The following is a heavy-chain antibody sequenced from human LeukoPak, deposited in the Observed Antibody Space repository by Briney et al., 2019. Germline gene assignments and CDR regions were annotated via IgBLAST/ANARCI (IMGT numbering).Heavy chain of an antibody. V-gene: IGHV3-23*01. CDR3: AKGIPAAIGKFDY. Sequence: SGGSLRLSCAASGFTFSSYAMSWVRQAPGKGLEWVSAISGSGGSTYYADSVKGRFTISRDNSKNTLYLQMNSLRAEDTAVYYCAKGIPAAIGKFDYWGQRTLVTVSS. CDR1: GFTFSSYA. J-gene: IGHJ4*02. CDR2: ISGSGGST. D-gene: IGHD2-2*01.